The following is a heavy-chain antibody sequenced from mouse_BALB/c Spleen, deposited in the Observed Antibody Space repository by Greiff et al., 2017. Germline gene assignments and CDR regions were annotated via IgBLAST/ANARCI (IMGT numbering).Heavy chain of an antibody. J-gene: IGHJ4*01. Sequence: VQLQQSGAELVKPGASVKLSCTASGFNIKDTYMHWVKQRPEQGLEWIGRIDPANGNTKYDPKFQGKATITADTSSNTAYLQLSSLTSEDTAVYYGASGRYDGGYYYAMDYWGQGTSVTVSS. CDR1: GFNIKDTY. CDR3: ASGRYDGGYYYAMDY. CDR2: IDPANGNT. D-gene: IGHD2-14*01. V-gene: IGHV14-3*02.